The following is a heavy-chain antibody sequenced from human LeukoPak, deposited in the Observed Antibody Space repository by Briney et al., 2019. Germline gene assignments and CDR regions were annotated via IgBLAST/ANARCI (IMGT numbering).Heavy chain of an antibody. Sequence: PGGSLRLSCAASGFTVSSNYMSWVRQAPGKGLEWVSAVIASGAATYYADSVKGRFTISRDNSKKTMSLQMNSLRAEDTAVYYCAKGDSGDYAFDYWGRGILVTVSS. V-gene: IGHV3-23*01. J-gene: IGHJ4*02. CDR1: GFTVSSNY. CDR2: VIASGAAT. CDR3: AKGDSGDYAFDY. D-gene: IGHD4-17*01.